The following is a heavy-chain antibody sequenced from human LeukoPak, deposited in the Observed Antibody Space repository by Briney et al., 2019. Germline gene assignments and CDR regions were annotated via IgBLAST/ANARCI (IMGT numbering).Heavy chain of an antibody. V-gene: IGHV3-21*01. D-gene: IGHD3-9*01. Sequence: PGGSLRLSCAASGFTFSSYDMIWVRQAPGKGLEWVSSISSSSSYIYYADSVKGRFTISRDNAKNSLYLQMNSLRAEDTAVYYCARVAVGGLTGYYPFDYWGQGTLVTVSS. CDR2: ISSSSSYI. CDR3: ARVAVGGLTGYYPFDY. CDR1: GFTFSSYD. J-gene: IGHJ4*02.